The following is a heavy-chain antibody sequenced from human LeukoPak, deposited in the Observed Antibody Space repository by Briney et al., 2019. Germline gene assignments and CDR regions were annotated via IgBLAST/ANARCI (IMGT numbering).Heavy chain of an antibody. CDR2: IWYDGSNK. CDR3: ARDNGAPYYYDSSGYYYFDY. D-gene: IGHD3-22*01. CDR1: GFTFRNYV. Sequence: GGSLRLSCAASGFTFRNYVIHWVRQAPGKGLEWVAVIWYDGSNKYYADSVKGRFTISRDNSKNTLYLQMNSLRAEDTAVYYCARDNGAPYYYDSSGYYYFDYWGQGTLVTASS. V-gene: IGHV3-33*08. J-gene: IGHJ4*02.